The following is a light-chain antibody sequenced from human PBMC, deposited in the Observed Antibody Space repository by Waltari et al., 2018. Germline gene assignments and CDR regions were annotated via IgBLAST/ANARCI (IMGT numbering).Light chain of an antibody. CDR2: DAS. CDR3: QQYKDLPRT. J-gene: IGKJ1*01. Sequence: DIKMTQSPSSMYASVGDRVSITCQASQDISIYLSWYQQKPGKAPKVLIYDASNLETGVPSRFTGSRSGTDFTFTISSLQPEDIATYYCQQYKDLPRTFGQGTKVEIK. CDR1: QDISIY. V-gene: IGKV1-33*01.